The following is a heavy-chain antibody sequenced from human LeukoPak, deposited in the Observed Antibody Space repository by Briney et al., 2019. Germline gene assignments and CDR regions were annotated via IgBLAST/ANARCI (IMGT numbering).Heavy chain of an antibody. V-gene: IGHV3-20*04. J-gene: IGHJ6*03. D-gene: IGHD1-26*01. CDR2: IYWNGGST. CDR3: ATGGRYGATGYYYYYMDV. CDR1: GFTFDDYG. Sequence: GGSLRLSCAASGFTFDDYGMSWVRQAPGKGLEWVSGIYWNGGSTGYADSVKGRFTISRDNAKNSLYLQMNSLRAEDTALYYCATGGRYGATGYYYYYMDVWGKGTTVTISS.